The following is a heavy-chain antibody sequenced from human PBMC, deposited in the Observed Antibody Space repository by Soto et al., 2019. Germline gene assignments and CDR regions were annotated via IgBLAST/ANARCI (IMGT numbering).Heavy chain of an antibody. V-gene: IGHV1-69*01. D-gene: IGHD2-15*01. CDR3: ARDGGYCSGGSCRYGMDV. Sequence: QVQLVQSGAEVKKPGSSVKVSCKASGGTFSSYAISWVRQAPGQGLEWMGGIIPIFGTANYAQKFQGRVTITEDESTSTAYMELSSLRSEDTAVYYCARDGGYCSGGSCRYGMDVWGQGTTVTVSS. CDR1: GGTFSSYA. J-gene: IGHJ6*02. CDR2: IIPIFGTA.